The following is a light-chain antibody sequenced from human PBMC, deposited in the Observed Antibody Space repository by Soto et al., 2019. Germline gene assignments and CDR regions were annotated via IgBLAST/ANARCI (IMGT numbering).Light chain of an antibody. CDR2: DAS. CDR3: LQSNSFPYT. J-gene: IGKJ2*01. Sequence: DIQMTQSPSSLSASVGDRVTITCQASQNINNYLNWYQQKPGRAPKLLIYDASNLEAGVPSRFRGSGSGTDFTFTISSLQPEDFATYYCLQSNSFPYTFGQGTKVDVK. CDR1: QNINNY. V-gene: IGKV1-33*01.